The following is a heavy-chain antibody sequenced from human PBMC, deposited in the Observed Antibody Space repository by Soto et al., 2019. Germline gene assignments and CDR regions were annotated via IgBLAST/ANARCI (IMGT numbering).Heavy chain of an antibody. V-gene: IGHV4-34*01. Sequence: SETLSLTCAVYGGSFSGYYWSWIRQPPGKGLEWIGEINHSGSTNYNPSLKSRVNISVDTSKNQFSLKLSSVTAADTAVYYCARGLSIVVVVAATLNNWFDPWGQGTLVTVSS. D-gene: IGHD2-15*01. CDR2: INHSGST. J-gene: IGHJ5*02. CDR3: ARGLSIVVVVAATLNNWFDP. CDR1: GGSFSGYY.